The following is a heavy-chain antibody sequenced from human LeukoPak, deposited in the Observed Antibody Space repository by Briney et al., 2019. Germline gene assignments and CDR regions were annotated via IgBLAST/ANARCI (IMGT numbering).Heavy chain of an antibody. CDR2: IYYSGST. V-gene: IGHV4-59*01. CDR1: GGSITSDY. J-gene: IGHJ4*02. CDR3: AREPLLDYYGSGSYYKGFDY. Sequence: SETLSLTCAVSGGSITSDYWSWIRQPPGKGLEWIGYIYYSGSTNYNPSLKSRVTISVDTSKNQFSLKLSSVTAADTAVYYCAREPLLDYYGSGSYYKGFDYWGQGTLVTVSS. D-gene: IGHD3-10*01.